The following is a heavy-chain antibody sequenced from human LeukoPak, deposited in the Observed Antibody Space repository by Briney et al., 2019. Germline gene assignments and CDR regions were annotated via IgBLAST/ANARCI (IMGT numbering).Heavy chain of an antibody. CDR1: GFTLSSYW. J-gene: IGHJ3*02. Sequence: GGSLRLSCAASGFTLSSYWMHSVRQGPEKGLVWVSRINDHGSSTDYADSVKGRFTISRDNGKNTLYLQMNSLRAEDTAVYYCARIPVGGNRAFDIWGQGTMVTVSS. CDR2: INDHGSST. CDR3: ARIPVGGNRAFDI. D-gene: IGHD6-19*01. V-gene: IGHV3-74*01.